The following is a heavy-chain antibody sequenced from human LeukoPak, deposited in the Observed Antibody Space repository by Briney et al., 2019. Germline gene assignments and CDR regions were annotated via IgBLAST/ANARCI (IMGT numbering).Heavy chain of an antibody. V-gene: IGHV4-31*03. Sequence: SQTLSLTCTVSGGSISSGGYYWSWIRQHPGKGLEWIGYIYYSGSTYYNPSLKSRVTISVDTSKNQFSLKLSSVTAADTAVYYCARDRGGAAAGTDNWFDPWGQGTLVTVPS. CDR1: GGSISSGGYY. J-gene: IGHJ5*02. CDR3: ARDRGGAAAGTDNWFDP. CDR2: IYYSGST. D-gene: IGHD6-13*01.